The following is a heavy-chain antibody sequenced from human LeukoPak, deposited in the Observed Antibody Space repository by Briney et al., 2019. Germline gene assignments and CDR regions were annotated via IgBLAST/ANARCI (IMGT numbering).Heavy chain of an antibody. V-gene: IGHV3-48*01. J-gene: IGHJ6*03. CDR1: GFTFSSYS. D-gene: IGHD3-10*01. CDR2: ISSSISDI. CDR3: VRIVADASGSYQHYYYYYMDV. Sequence: GGSLRLSCAASGFTFSSYSMNWVRQAPGKGLEWISYISSSISDIYYANSVEGRFTISRDNAKNSLNLQMNSLRAEDTAVYYCVRIVADASGSYQHYYYYYMDVWGKGTTVTVSS.